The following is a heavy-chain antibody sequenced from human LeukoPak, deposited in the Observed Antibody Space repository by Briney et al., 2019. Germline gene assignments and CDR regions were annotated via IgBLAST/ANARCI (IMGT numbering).Heavy chain of an antibody. J-gene: IGHJ4*02. V-gene: IGHV1-46*01. CDR3: ARATRAIAARSGGDY. Sequence: GASVKVSCKASGYTFTSYYMHWVRQAPGQGLEWMGIINPSGGSTSYAQKFQGRVTMTRDTSTSTVYMELSSLRSEDTAVYYCARATRAIAARSGGDYWGQGTLVTVSS. D-gene: IGHD6-6*01. CDR1: GYTFTSYY. CDR2: INPSGGST.